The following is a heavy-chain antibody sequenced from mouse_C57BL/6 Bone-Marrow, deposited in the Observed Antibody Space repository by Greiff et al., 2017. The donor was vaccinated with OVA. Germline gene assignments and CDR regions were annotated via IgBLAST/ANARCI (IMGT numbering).Heavy chain of an antibody. V-gene: IGHV1-64*01. J-gene: IGHJ4*01. D-gene: IGHD1-1*01. Sequence: VQLQQPGAELVKPGASVKLSCKASGYTFTSYWMHWVKQRPGQGLEWIGMIHPNSGSTNNNEKFKSKATLTVDKSSSTAYMQLSSLTSEDSAVYYCARDLIYYYGSSYGNAMDYWGQGTSVTVSS. CDR2: IHPNSGST. CDR3: ARDLIYYYGSSYGNAMDY. CDR1: GYTFTSYW.